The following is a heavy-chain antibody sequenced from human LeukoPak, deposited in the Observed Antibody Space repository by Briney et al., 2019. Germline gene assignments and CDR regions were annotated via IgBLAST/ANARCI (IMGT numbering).Heavy chain of an antibody. CDR2: ISWDGTNA. D-gene: IGHD2-21*02. Sequence: GGSLRLSCGASGLTFDEYCMHWVRQPPGKGLEWVSLISWDGTNAFYSASVKGRFTISRDNTKNSLYLQMDSLTTEDTALYYYASEGVLTVILFDYWGQGTQVTVSS. CDR3: ASEGVLTVILFDY. J-gene: IGHJ4*02. V-gene: IGHV3-43*01. CDR1: GLTFDEYC.